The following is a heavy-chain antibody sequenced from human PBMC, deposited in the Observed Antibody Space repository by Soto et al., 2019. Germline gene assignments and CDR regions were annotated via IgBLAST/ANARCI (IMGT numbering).Heavy chain of an antibody. CDR1: GYAFSQYY. CDR2: INPNSGRT. J-gene: IGHJ6*03. Sequence: QVQLVQSGAEVKKPGASVKVSCKASGYAFSQYYIHWMRQAPGQGLEWMGWINPNSGRTKFAQNFQGWGTMTRDTSIKTVYMERSGVRPDATAVYYCAGGSGGIAATLDYYFFYMDVWGKGTGVTVSS. V-gene: IGHV1-2*04. D-gene: IGHD1-26*01. CDR3: AGGSGGIAATLDYYFFYMDV.